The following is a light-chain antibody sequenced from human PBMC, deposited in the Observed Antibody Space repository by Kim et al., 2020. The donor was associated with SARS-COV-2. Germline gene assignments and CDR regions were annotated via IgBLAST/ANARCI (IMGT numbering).Light chain of an antibody. Sequence: PGERATLSCRASQSVSSNYLSWYQQKPGQAPRLLIYGASSRATGIPDRFSGSGSGTDFTLTITRLEPEDFAVYYCQQYSSSPATFGQGTKVDIK. CDR1: QSVSSNY. V-gene: IGKV3-20*01. CDR2: GAS. CDR3: QQYSSSPAT. J-gene: IGKJ1*01.